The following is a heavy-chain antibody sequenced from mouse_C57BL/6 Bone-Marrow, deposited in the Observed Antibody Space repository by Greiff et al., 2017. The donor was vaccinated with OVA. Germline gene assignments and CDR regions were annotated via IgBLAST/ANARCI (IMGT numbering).Heavy chain of an antibody. CDR3: ARYKGRVAVDYFDY. V-gene: IGHV7-3*01. CDR1: GFTFTNYY. J-gene: IGHJ2*01. Sequence: EVKLVESGRGLVQPGDSLSLSCAASGFTFTNYYMSWVRQPPGKALEWLAFIRNKPNGSTTEYSASVKGRFTISRDNSQSILYLQMNALRAEDSATYYCARYKGRVAVDYFDYWGQGTALTVSS. D-gene: IGHD1-1*01. CDR2: IRNKPNGSTT.